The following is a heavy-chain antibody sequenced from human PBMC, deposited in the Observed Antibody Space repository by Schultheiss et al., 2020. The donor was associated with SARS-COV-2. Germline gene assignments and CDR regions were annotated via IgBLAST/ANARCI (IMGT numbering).Heavy chain of an antibody. CDR1: GFTFGDYA. Sequence: SLRLSCTASGFTFGDYAMSWVRQAPGKGLEWVGFIRSKAYGGTTEYAASVKGRFTISRDDSKSIAYLQMNSLKTEDTAVYYCTIDRPPYYDYVWGSYRYTAGDYFDYLGQGTLVTVSS. J-gene: IGHJ4*02. CDR3: TIDRPPYYDYVWGSYRYTAGDYFDY. V-gene: IGHV3-49*04. CDR2: IRSKAYGGTT. D-gene: IGHD3-16*02.